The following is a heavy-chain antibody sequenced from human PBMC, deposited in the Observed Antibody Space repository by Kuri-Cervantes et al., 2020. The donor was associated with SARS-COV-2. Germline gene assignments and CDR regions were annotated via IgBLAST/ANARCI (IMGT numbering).Heavy chain of an antibody. J-gene: IGHJ6*03. V-gene: IGHV4-34*01. CDR3: ARAYGFLRYIYYMDV. D-gene: IGHD4-17*01. CDR1: GESFSGYY. CDR2: VNHRGST. Sequence: SQTLSLTCAFYGESFSGYYWNWIRQSPGKGLLWIGEVNHRGSTNYNPSLKSRVTISVDTSSKQFSLNLSSVTAADTAVYYCARAYGFLRYIYYMDVWGRGTTVTVSS.